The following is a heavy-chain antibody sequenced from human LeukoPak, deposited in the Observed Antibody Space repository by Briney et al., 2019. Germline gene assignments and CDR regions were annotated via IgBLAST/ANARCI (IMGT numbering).Heavy chain of an antibody. CDR2: ISYSGTT. J-gene: IGHJ3*02. CDR3: ARAAWRGSNSRDAFDI. CDR1: GGSISSGGDY. D-gene: IGHD4-23*01. Sequence: SETLSLTCTVSGGSISSGGDYWSWIRQHPGKGLEWIGYISYSGTTYYSPSLQSRITISLDTSKNQFSLELSSVTAADTAVYYCARAAWRGSNSRDAFDIWGQGTMVTVSS. V-gene: IGHV4-31*03.